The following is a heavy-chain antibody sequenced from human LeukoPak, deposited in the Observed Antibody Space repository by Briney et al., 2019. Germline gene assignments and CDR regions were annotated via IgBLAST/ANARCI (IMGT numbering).Heavy chain of an antibody. J-gene: IGHJ4*02. CDR3: ARGPSRYCSGGSCYSAIVY. Sequence: PSETLSLTCAVYGGSFSGYYWSWIRQPPGKGLEWIGEINHSGSTNYNPSLKSRVTISVDTSKNHFSLKLSSVPAADTAVYYCARGPSRYCSGGSCYSAIVYWGQGTLVTVSS. D-gene: IGHD2-15*01. V-gene: IGHV4-34*01. CDR2: INHSGST. CDR1: GGSFSGYY.